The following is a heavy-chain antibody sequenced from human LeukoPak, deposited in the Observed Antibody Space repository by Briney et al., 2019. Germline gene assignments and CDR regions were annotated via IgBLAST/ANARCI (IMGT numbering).Heavy chain of an antibody. D-gene: IGHD4-17*01. J-gene: IGHJ5*02. CDR2: IHYSGNT. CDR3: ARDQDADSGIWFDP. V-gene: IGHV4-59*01. CDR1: GGSISTYY. Sequence: PSETLSLTCTVSGGSISTYYWNWIRQPPGKGLEWVGYIHYSGNTNCNPSLKNRVTISVDTSKNQFSLKLTSVTAEDTAVYYCARDQDADSGIWFDPWGQGTLVTVSS.